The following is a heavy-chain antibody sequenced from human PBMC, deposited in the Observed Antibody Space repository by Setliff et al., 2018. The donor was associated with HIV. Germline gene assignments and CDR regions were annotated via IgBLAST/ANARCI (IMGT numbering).Heavy chain of an antibody. D-gene: IGHD3-10*01. CDR1: GGNLGSFA. CDR2: IIPIFGSP. CDR3: ARGALLAVFDFDH. V-gene: IGHV1-69*06. J-gene: IGHJ4*01. Sequence: GASVKVSCKPSGGNLGSFAFSWVRQAPGQGLEWVGGIIPIFGSPDYAQKFQGRVTMTEDTSTYTAYMELSGLRSEDTAVYYCARGALLAVFDFDHWGHGTLVTVSP.